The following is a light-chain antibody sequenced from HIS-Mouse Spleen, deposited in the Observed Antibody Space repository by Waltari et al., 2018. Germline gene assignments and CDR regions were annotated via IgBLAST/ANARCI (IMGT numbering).Light chain of an antibody. CDR2: GAS. CDR3: QQYGSSPPWT. J-gene: IGKJ1*01. CDR1: QSVSSSY. Sequence: EIVLTQSSGTLSLSPGERATLSCRASQSVSSSYLAWYQQKPGQAPRLLIYGASSRATGIPDRFSGSGSGTYFTLTISRLEPEDFAVYYCQQYGSSPPWTFGQGTKVEIK. V-gene: IGKV3-20*01.